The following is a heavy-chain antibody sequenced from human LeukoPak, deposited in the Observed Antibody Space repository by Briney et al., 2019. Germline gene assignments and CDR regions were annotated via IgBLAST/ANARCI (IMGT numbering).Heavy chain of an antibody. CDR2: IYYSGST. CDR3: ARDYDSSGYSFDY. Sequence: LETLSLTCTVSGGSISSYYWSWIRQPPGKGLEWIGYIYYSGSTNYNPSLKSRVTISVDTSKNEFSLKLSSVTAADTAVYYCARDYDSSGYSFDYWGQGTLVTVSS. D-gene: IGHD3-22*01. J-gene: IGHJ4*02. CDR1: GGSISSYY. V-gene: IGHV4-59*01.